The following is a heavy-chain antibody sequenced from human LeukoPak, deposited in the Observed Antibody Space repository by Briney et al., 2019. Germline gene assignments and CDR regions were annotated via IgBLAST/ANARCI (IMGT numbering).Heavy chain of an antibody. V-gene: IGHV3-7*01. D-gene: IGHD4-23*01. CDR2: IKQDGSEK. CDR1: GFTFSSYW. J-gene: IGHJ3*02. CDR3: AREAHDYGGNRAAFDI. Sequence: GGSLRLSCAASGFTFSSYWMSWVRQAPGKGLEWVANIKQDGSEKYYVDSVKGRFTISRDNAKNSLYLQMNSLRAEDTAVYYCAREAHDYGGNRAAFDIWGQGTMVTVSS.